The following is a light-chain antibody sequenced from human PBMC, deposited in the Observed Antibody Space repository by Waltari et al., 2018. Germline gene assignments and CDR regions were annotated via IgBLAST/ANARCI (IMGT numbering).Light chain of an antibody. V-gene: IGKV3-15*01. CDR1: QSVSSN. CDR3: ERYNTGPRLT. CDR2: GEA. Sequence: EIVMTQSPATLSVSPGERATLSCRASQSVSSNLAWYQQKPGQAPRLLIYGEATMATGSPARFSGSVYGTEFTLTISSRQSEDFAGYYCERYNTGPRLTVGGGTKVEI. J-gene: IGKJ4*01.